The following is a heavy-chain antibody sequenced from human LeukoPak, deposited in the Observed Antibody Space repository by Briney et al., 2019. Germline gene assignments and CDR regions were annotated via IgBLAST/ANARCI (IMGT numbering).Heavy chain of an antibody. J-gene: IGHJ4*02. V-gene: IGHV3-7*01. CDR3: ARGRRWLQLHFDY. CDR2: IKEDGSEK. D-gene: IGHD5-24*01. CDR1: GFTFSSYW. Sequence: GGSLRLSCAASGFTFSSYWMIWVRQAPGKGLEWVASIKEDGSEKYYVDSVKGRFTISRDNAKNSLYLQMNSLRAEDTAVYYCARGRRWLQLHFDYWGQGTLVTVSS.